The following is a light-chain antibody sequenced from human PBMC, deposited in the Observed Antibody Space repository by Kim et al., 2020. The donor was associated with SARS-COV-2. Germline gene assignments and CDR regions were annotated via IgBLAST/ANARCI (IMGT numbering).Light chain of an antibody. CDR3: QSYDTSLNGQV. CDR2: TNT. CDR1: NSNIGAGYD. Sequence: QSVLTQPPSVSGAPGQRVTISCTGTNSNIGAGYDVNWYQQLPGTAPKLLIYTNTNRPSGVPDRFSGSKSGTSASLAITGLQSEDEADYYCQSYDTSLNGQVFGRGTQVTVL. J-gene: IGLJ1*01. V-gene: IGLV1-40*01.